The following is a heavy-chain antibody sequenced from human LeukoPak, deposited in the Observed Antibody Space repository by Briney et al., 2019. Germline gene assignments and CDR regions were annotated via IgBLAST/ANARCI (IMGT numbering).Heavy chain of an antibody. V-gene: IGHV3-30*18. CDR3: AKTNMVRGVTGYYFDY. J-gene: IGHJ4*02. CDR2: ISYDGSNK. CDR1: GFTFSSYG. Sequence: HSGRSLRLSCAASGFTFSSYGMHWVRQAPGKGLEWVAVISYDGSNKYYADSVKGRFTISRDNSKNTLYLQMNSLRAEDTAVYCCAKTNMVRGVTGYYFDYWGQGTLVTVSS. D-gene: IGHD3-10*01.